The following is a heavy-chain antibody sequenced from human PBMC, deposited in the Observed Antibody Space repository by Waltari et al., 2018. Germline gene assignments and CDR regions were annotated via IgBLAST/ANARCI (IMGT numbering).Heavy chain of an antibody. CDR3: ARDHCSGGSCYVGFQH. J-gene: IGHJ1*01. CDR1: GYTFTGYY. D-gene: IGHD2-15*01. Sequence: QVQLVQSGAEVKKPGASVKVSCKASGYTFTGYYMHWVRTAPGQGLEWMGWINPNSGGTNYAQKFQGRVTMTRDTSISTAYMELSRLRSDDTAVYYCARDHCSGGSCYVGFQHWGQGTLVTVSS. CDR2: INPNSGGT. V-gene: IGHV1-2*02.